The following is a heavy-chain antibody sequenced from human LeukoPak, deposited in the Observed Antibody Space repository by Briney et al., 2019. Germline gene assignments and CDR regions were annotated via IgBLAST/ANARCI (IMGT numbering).Heavy chain of an antibody. V-gene: IGHV4-34*01. Sequence: GSLRLSCAASGFTFSSFEMNWVRQAPGKGLEWIGEINHSGSTNYNPSLKSRVTISVDTSKNQFSLKLTSVTAADTAVYYCAREAYTSGWYPSVSWYFDLWGRGTLVTVSS. J-gene: IGHJ2*01. CDR1: GFTFSSFE. CDR3: AREAYTSGWYPSVSWYFDL. D-gene: IGHD6-19*01. CDR2: INHSGST.